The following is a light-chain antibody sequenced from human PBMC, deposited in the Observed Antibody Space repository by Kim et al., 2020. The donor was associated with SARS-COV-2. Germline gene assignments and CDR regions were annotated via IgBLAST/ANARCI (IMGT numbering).Light chain of an antibody. CDR2: DVK. V-gene: IGLV2-14*04. J-gene: IGLJ1*01. CDR1: SSDVGYYNY. Sequence: GQSITISCTVTSSDVGYYNYVAWYQQYPGKAPKFIIYDVKNRPSGVSDRFSGSKSGTTASLTISGLQAEDEADYYCSSYTTSRTYVFGTGTKVTVL. CDR3: SSYTTSRTYV.